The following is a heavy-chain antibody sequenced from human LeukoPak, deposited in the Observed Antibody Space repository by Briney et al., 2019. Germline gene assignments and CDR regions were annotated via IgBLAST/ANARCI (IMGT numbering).Heavy chain of an antibody. V-gene: IGHV3-21*01. CDR1: GFTFSSYN. J-gene: IGHJ6*02. D-gene: IGHD3-10*01. Sequence: GGSLRLSCAASGFTFSSYNMNWVRQAPGKGLEWVSSISRSSIYIYYADSVKGRFTISRDNAENSLSLQMNSLGAEDTAVYYCARDSGDGSGTYYPYGMDVRGQGTTVTVSS. CDR3: ARDSGDGSGTYYPYGMDV. CDR2: ISRSSIYI.